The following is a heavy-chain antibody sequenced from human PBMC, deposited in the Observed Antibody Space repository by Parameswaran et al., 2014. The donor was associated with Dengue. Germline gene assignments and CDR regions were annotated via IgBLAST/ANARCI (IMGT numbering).Heavy chain of an antibody. CDR2: ISSSSSTI. D-gene: IGHD6-13*01. J-gene: IGHJ6*04. CDR3: ARRGILSGMDV. V-gene: IGHV3-48*02. Sequence: WIRQPQEGLEWVSYISSSSSTIYYADSVKGRFTISRDNAKNSLYLQMNSLRDEDTAVYYCARRGILSGMDVWAKDHGHRLL.